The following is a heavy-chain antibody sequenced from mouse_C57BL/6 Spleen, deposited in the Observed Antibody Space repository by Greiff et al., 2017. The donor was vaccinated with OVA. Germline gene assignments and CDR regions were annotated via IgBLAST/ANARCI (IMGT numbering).Heavy chain of an antibody. CDR2: ISSGSSTI. Sequence: EVQVVESGGGLVKPGGSLRLSCAASGFTFSDYGMHWVRQAPEKGLEWVAYISSGSSTIYYADTVKGRFPISRDNAKNNLFLQMTSLRSEDTAVSYCAENWDVWYFDVWGKGTTVTVSS. V-gene: IGHV5-17*01. CDR1: GFTFSDYG. CDR3: AENWDVWYFDV. J-gene: IGHJ1*03. D-gene: IGHD4-1*01.